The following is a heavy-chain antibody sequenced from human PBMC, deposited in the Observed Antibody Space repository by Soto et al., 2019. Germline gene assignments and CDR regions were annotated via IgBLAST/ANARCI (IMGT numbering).Heavy chain of an antibody. CDR2: IYWDDDK. J-gene: IGHJ4*02. Sequence: QITLKESGPTLVKSTQTLTLTCTFSGFSLSTGGVGVGWIRQPPGKALEWLGIIYWDDDKRYSPSLKSRLTITKDTSKYQVVFTMTNMDPVDTATYYCAHKDLYNIYDGGFDFWGQGTLVAVSS. CDR3: AHKDLYNIYDGGFDF. D-gene: IGHD4-17*01. V-gene: IGHV2-5*02. CDR1: GFSLSTGGVG.